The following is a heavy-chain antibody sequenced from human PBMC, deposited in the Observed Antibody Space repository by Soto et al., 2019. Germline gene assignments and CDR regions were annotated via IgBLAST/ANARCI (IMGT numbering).Heavy chain of an antibody. Sequence: GGSLRLSCAASGFTFSSYDMHWVRQATGKGLEWVSAIGTVGDTYYPGSVKGRFTISRENAKNSLYLQMNSLRAGDTAVYYCARSRSGGDYPYYYYYYYMDVWGKGTTVTVSS. V-gene: IGHV3-13*01. J-gene: IGHJ6*03. CDR1: GFTFSSYD. CDR3: ARSRSGGDYPYYYYYYYMDV. CDR2: IGTVGDT. D-gene: IGHD4-17*01.